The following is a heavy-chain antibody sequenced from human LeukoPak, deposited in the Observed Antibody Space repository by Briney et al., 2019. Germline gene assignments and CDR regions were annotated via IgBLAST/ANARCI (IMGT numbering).Heavy chain of an antibody. CDR2: IYSGGST. CDR3: AREGTTVTTPKGHYYYYGMDV. CDR1: GFTVSSNY. Sequence: GGSLRLSCAASGFTVSSNYMSWVRQAPGKGLEWVSVIYSGGSTYYADSVKGRFTISRDNSKNTLYLQMNSLRAEDAAVYYCAREGTTVTTPKGHYYYYGMDVWGKGTTSPSPQ. V-gene: IGHV3-53*01. J-gene: IGHJ6*04. D-gene: IGHD4-17*01.